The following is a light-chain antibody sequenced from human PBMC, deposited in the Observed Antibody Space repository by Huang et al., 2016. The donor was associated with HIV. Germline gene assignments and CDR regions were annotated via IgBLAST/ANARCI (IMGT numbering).Light chain of an antibody. V-gene: IGKV3-20*01. J-gene: IGKJ4*01. Sequence: DIVLTQSPGTLSLSPRERAALSCRASQNITNNFLAWYQQRSGQTPRLLIYGASIRAMGIPYRFSGSGSGTEFTLIISRLEPQDSAVYYCQQYLSSPLTFGGGTNVEIK. CDR2: GAS. CDR1: QNITNNF. CDR3: QQYLSSPLT.